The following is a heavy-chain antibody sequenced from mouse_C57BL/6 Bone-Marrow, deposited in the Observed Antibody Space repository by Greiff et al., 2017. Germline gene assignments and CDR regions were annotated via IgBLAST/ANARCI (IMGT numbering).Heavy chain of an antibody. CDR2: ISYDGSN. Sequence: EVKLMESGPGLVKPSQSLSLTCSVTGYSITSGYYWNWIRQFPGNKLEWMGYISYDGSNNYNPSLKNRISITRDTSKNQFFLKLNSVTTEDTATYYCAIITTVVADYYARDYWGQGTSVTVSS. CDR1: GYSITSGYY. D-gene: IGHD1-1*01. V-gene: IGHV3-6*01. CDR3: AIITTVVADYYARDY. J-gene: IGHJ4*01.